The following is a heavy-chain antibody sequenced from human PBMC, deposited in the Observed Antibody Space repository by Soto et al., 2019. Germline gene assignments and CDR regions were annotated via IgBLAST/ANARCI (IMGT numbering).Heavy chain of an antibody. CDR1: GYTFTSYY. V-gene: IGHV1-46*01. D-gene: IGHD1-7*01. CDR3: AVVTGTFRYFDY. Sequence: ASVKVSCKASGYTFTSYYVHWVRQAPGQGLEWMGIINPSGGSTSYAQKFQGRVTMTRDTSTSTVYMELSSLRSEDTAVYYCAVVTGTFRYFDYWGQGTLVTVSS. CDR2: INPSGGST. J-gene: IGHJ4*02.